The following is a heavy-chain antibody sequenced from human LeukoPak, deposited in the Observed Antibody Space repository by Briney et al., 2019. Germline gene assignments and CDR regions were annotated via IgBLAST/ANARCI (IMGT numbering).Heavy chain of an antibody. CDR3: ARDSVVVKASLYYYGMAV. D-gene: IGHD2-21*01. J-gene: IGHJ6*02. Sequence: GGSLRLSCAASGFTFSSYGMHWVRQAPGKGLEWVAVIWYDGSNKCYADSVKGRFTISRDNSKNTLYLQMNSLRAEDTAVYYCARDSVVVKASLYYYGMAVWGQGTTVTVSS. CDR2: IWYDGSNK. V-gene: IGHV3-33*01. CDR1: GFTFSSYG.